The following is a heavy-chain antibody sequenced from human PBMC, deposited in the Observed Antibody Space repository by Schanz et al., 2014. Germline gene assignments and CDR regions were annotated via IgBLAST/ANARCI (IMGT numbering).Heavy chain of an antibody. CDR3: LAPDYGMDV. Sequence: EVHLLESGGGLVEPGGSLRLSCATSGFSLDIFAVSWVRQAPGKGLVWVSRINGDGSRTAYADSVKGRFTISRDNAKNTLYLQMNSLRAEDTAVYYCLAPDYGMDVWGQGTTVTVSS. CDR1: GFSLDIFA. CDR2: INGDGSRT. J-gene: IGHJ6*02. V-gene: IGHV3-74*02.